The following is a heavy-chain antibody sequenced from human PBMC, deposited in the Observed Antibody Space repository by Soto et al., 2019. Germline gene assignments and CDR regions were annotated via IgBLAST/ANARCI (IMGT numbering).Heavy chain of an antibody. D-gene: IGHD1-1*01. CDR1: GFTFSSYA. CDR3: AKDPPRGTEYNWFDP. V-gene: IGHV3-23*01. CDR2: ISGSGGST. J-gene: IGHJ5*02. Sequence: EVQLLESGGGLVQPGGSLRLSCAASGFTFSSYAMSWVRQAPGKGLEWVSAISGSGGSTYYADSVKGRFTISRDNSKNTLYLQMTRLRAEDTAVYYCAKDPPRGTEYNWFDPWGQGTLVTVSS.